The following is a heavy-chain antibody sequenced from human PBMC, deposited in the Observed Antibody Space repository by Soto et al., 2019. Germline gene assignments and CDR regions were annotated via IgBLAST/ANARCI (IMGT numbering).Heavy chain of an antibody. CDR3: ARDRPYSGSRYYFDY. CDR1: GFTFIDYY. CDR2: ISSSCSTI. V-gene: IGHV3-11*01. J-gene: IGHJ4*02. D-gene: IGHD5-12*01. Sequence: RRLSCAASGFTFIDYYMSWIRHAPGKGLEWVSYISSSCSTIYYADSVKGRFTISSDNAKNSLSLQMNSLRAEDTAVYYCARDRPYSGSRYYFDYWGQGTLVTVSS.